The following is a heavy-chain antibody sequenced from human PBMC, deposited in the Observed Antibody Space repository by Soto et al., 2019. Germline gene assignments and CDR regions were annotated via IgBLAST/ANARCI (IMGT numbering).Heavy chain of an antibody. J-gene: IGHJ4*02. CDR1: GITFSTYW. D-gene: IGHD3-22*01. Sequence: LRLSCAASGITFSTYWMHWVRQAPGKGLVWVSRINSDGRTTTYADSVKGRFTVSRDNAKNTLYLQMHSLRAEDTAVYYCARDMNGGYYDTSGSDYWGQGTLVTVSS. CDR3: ARDMNGGYYDTSGSDY. CDR2: INSDGRTT. V-gene: IGHV3-74*03.